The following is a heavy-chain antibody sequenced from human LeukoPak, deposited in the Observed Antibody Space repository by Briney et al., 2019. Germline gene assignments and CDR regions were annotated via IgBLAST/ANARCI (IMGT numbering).Heavy chain of an antibody. Sequence: GGSLRLSCAASGFTFSSYAMSWVRQAPGKGLEWVSAISGSGGSTYYADSVKGRFTISRDNSKNTLYLQMNSLRAEDMALYYCAKGGGGRLIYYYYMDVWGKGTTVTVSS. V-gene: IGHV3-23*01. D-gene: IGHD3-16*01. J-gene: IGHJ6*03. CDR2: ISGSGGST. CDR3: AKGGGGRLIYYYYMDV. CDR1: GFTFSSYA.